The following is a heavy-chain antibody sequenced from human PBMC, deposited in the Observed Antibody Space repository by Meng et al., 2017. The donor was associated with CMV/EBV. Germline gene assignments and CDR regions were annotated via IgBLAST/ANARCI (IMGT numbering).Heavy chain of an antibody. CDR3: ARDGRYSSGWYLND. Sequence: ESLKISCAASGFTFNNYWSWIRQPPGKGLEWIGYISYSGSTNYNPSLKSRVTISVDTSKNQFSLKLNSVTAADTAVYYCARDGRYSSGWYLNDWGQGTLVTVSS. J-gene: IGHJ4*02. CDR1: GFTFNNY. CDR2: ISYSGST. D-gene: IGHD6-19*01. V-gene: IGHV4-59*01.